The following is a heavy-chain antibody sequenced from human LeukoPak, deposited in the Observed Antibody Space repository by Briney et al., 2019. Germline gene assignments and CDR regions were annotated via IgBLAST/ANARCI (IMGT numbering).Heavy chain of an antibody. CDR2: ISAYNGNT. V-gene: IGHV1-18*01. Sequence: GASVKVSCKASGYTFTSYGISWVRQAPGQGLEWMGWISAYNGNTNYAQKLQGRVTMTTDTSTSTAYMELRSLRSDDTAVYYCARDSKWELPDAFDIWGQGTMVTVSS. J-gene: IGHJ3*02. D-gene: IGHD1-26*01. CDR1: GYTFTSYG. CDR3: ARDSKWELPDAFDI.